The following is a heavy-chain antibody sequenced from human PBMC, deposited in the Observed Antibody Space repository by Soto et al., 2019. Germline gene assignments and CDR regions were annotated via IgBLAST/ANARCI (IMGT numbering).Heavy chain of an antibody. Sequence: QVQLVESGGGVVQPGRSLRLSCAASGFTFSSSGMHWVRQAPGKGLEWVAVISRDGNVQYYAESVKGRFTISRDNSKNTLYLQMDSLGPEDTAAYYCTDEVASGNWGQGTLVTVSS. D-gene: IGHD3-10*01. V-gene: IGHV3-30*03. CDR1: GFTFSSSG. CDR3: TDEVASGN. J-gene: IGHJ4*02. CDR2: ISRDGNVQ.